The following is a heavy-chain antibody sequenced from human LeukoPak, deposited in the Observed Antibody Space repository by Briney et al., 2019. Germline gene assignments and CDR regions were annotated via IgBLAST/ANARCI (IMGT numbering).Heavy chain of an antibody. J-gene: IGHJ4*02. D-gene: IGHD3-10*01. CDR1: GFTFSSYA. CDR2: ISYDGSNK. Sequence: GRSLRLSCAASGFTFSSYAMHWVRQAPGKGLEWVAVISYDGSNKYYADSVKGRFTISRDNSKNTLYLQMNSLRAEDTAVYYCARVAMIRGITNIPDFWGQGTRVTVSS. V-gene: IGHV3-30-3*01. CDR3: ARVAMIRGITNIPDF.